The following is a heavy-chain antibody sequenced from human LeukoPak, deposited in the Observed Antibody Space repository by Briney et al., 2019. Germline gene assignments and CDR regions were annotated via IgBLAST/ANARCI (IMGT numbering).Heavy chain of an antibody. CDR2: IIPILGIA. V-gene: IGHV1-69*04. CDR1: GGTFSSYA. Sequence: SVKVSCKASGGTFSSYAISWVRQAPGQGLEWMGRIIPILGIANYAQKFQGRVTITADKSTSTAYMELSSLRSEDTAVYYCASIAAHDNYDYWGQGTLVTVSS. D-gene: IGHD6-6*01. J-gene: IGHJ4*02. CDR3: ASIAAHDNYDY.